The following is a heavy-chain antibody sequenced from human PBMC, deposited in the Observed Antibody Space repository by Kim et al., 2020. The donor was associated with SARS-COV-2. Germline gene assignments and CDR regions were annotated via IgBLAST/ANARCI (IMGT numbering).Heavy chain of an antibody. J-gene: IGHJ4*01. D-gene: IGHD3-10*01. Sequence: GGSLRLSCEASGFNFNDYAFQWVRQAPGEGLAWVGVISYDGSKKYYADSVQGRFAVSRDNSKNTLYLQMNSLRPDDTAMYYCARSIGEVKHLYEPGSYF. CDR1: GFNFNDYA. CDR3: ARSIGEVKHLYEPGSYF. V-gene: IGHV3-30*09. CDR2: ISYDGSKK.